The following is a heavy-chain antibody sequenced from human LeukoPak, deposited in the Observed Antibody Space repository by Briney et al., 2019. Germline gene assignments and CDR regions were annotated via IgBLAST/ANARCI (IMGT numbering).Heavy chain of an antibody. CDR3: AKDQPRGAMVTGGLDY. D-gene: IGHD5-18*01. CDR1: GFTYTDYS. V-gene: IGHV3-23*01. CDR2: ISGSGGST. J-gene: IGHJ4*02. Sequence: AGGSLRLSCSASGFTYTDYSMSWVRQAPGKGLEWVSAISGSGGSTYYADSVKGRFTISRDNSKNTLYLQMNSLRAEDTAVYYCAKDQPRGAMVTGGLDYWGQGTLVTVSS.